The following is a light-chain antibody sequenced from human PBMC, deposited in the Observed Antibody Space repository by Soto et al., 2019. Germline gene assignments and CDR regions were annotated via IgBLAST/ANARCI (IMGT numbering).Light chain of an antibody. CDR1: QDVRYW. CDR2: AAS. V-gene: IGKV1-12*01. CDR3: QQANTCPLT. J-gene: IGKJ4*01. Sequence: DIQMTQSPSSVSASVGDSVTITCRASQDVRYWLAWYQQKPGKAPNLLIYAASSLQSGVPPRFSGGGSGTDFTLTITSLQPEDVATYYCQQANTCPLTLGGVPKVEIK.